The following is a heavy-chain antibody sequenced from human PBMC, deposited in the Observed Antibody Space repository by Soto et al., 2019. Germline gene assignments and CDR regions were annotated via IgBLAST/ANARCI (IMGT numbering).Heavy chain of an antibody. J-gene: IGHJ4*02. V-gene: IGHV3-48*01. CDR2: ISGRSNTI. Sequence: GGSLRLSCVASGLTVSDYNMNWVRQAPGKGLEWVSFISGRSNTIYYADSVKGRFTISRDNAKNSLYLLMNSLRAEDTAVYYCTREGDGSGFFSDFWGQGALVSVSS. CDR3: TREGDGSGFFSDF. D-gene: IGHD3-22*01. CDR1: GLTVSDYN.